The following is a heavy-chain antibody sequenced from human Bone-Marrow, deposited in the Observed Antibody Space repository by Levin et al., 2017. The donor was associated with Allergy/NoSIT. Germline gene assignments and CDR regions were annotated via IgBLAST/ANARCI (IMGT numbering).Heavy chain of an antibody. CDR2: LYYTGDS. CDR3: ARPARFGDYFLY. Sequence: SETLSLTCTVSGGTVKTDSYSWAWIRQAPGKGLQWIGSLYYTGDSYYNPSLKSRVTISIDASKNQFSLRLTSVTAADTAVYYCARPARFGDYFLYWGQGILVTVSS. CDR1: GGTVKTDSYS. J-gene: IGHJ4*02. D-gene: IGHD3-10*01. V-gene: IGHV4-39*01.